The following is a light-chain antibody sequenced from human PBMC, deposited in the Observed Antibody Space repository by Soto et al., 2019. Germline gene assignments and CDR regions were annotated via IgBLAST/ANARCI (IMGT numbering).Light chain of an antibody. Sequence: DIQMTQSPTTLSASIGDRVTITCRASESIRTWLAWYQHKPGKAPKFLIYDASTLESGVPSRFSGSGSGTEFTLTISSLQPDDFATYYCRHYNSYSEAFGQGTKVDIK. CDR2: DAS. CDR3: RHYNSYSEA. V-gene: IGKV1-5*01. CDR1: ESIRTW. J-gene: IGKJ1*01.